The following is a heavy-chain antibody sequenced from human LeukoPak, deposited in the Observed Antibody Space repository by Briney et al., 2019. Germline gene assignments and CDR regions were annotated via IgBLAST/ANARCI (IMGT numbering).Heavy chain of an antibody. V-gene: IGHV3-11*04. Sequence: GGSLRLSCAASGFTVSSNYMSWVRQAPGKGLEWVSYISSSGSTIYYADSVKGRFTISRDNAKNSLYLQMNSLRAEDTAVYYCARERGSSGWSGKYYYYYMDVWGKGTTVTISS. CDR1: GFTVSSNY. D-gene: IGHD6-19*01. J-gene: IGHJ6*03. CDR2: ISSSGSTI. CDR3: ARERGSSGWSGKYYYYYMDV.